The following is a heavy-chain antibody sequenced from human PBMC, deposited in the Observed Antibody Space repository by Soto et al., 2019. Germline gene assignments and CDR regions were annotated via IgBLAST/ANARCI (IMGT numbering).Heavy chain of an antibody. D-gene: IGHD3-3*01. Sequence: ASVKVSCKASGYTFTSYDINWVRQATGQGLEWMGRMNPNSGNTGYAQKFQGRVTMTEDTSTDTAYMELSSLRSEDTAVYYCATEGDFWSGYYPTYYYGMDVWGQGTTVTVSS. CDR3: ATEGDFWSGYYPTYYYGMDV. J-gene: IGHJ6*02. V-gene: IGHV1-8*01. CDR1: GYTFTSYD. CDR2: MNPNSGNT.